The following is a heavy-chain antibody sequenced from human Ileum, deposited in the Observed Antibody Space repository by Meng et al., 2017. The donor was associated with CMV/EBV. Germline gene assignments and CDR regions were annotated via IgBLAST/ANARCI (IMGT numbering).Heavy chain of an antibody. D-gene: IGHD5-12*01. J-gene: IGHJ5*02. CDR1: GFNFSFYW. CDR3: ARDLPAGGYDVFSDNLREGTLNH. CDR2: IISDGSSS. V-gene: IGHV3-74*01. Sequence: GESLKISCEASGFNFSFYWMHWVRQAPGKGLVWVSRIISDGSSSIYADSVKGRFTISRDNAKNTLYLQMNSLSAEDTAVYYCARDLPAGGYDVFSDNLREGTLNHWGQGTLVTVSS.